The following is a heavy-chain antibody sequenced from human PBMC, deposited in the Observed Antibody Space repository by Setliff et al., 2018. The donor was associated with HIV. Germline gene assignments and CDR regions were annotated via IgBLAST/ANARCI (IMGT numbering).Heavy chain of an antibody. CDR1: GFTFSNAW. Sequence: PGESLKISCAASGFTFSNAWMSWVRQAPGKGLEWVGRIKSKTDGGTTDYAAPVKGRFTISRDDSKNTLYLQMNSLKTEDTAVYYCTTVSSSSGYYYYYYYYMDVWGKGTTVTVSS. CDR2: IKSKTDGGTT. CDR3: TTVSSSSGYYYYYYYYMDV. D-gene: IGHD3-22*01. J-gene: IGHJ6*03. V-gene: IGHV3-15*01.